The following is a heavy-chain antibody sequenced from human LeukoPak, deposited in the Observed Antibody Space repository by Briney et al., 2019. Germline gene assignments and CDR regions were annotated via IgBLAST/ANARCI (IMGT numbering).Heavy chain of an antibody. D-gene: IGHD6-19*01. V-gene: IGHV1-18*01. J-gene: IGHJ4*02. CDR2: ISAYNGNT. Sequence: ASVKVSCKASGYTFTSYGISWVRQAPGQGLEWMGWISAYNGNTNYAQKLQGRVTMTTDTSTSTAYMELRSLRSDDTAVYYCASSRVDYSSGWEPDYWGQGTLVTVSS. CDR1: GYTFTSYG. CDR3: ASSRVDYSSGWEPDY.